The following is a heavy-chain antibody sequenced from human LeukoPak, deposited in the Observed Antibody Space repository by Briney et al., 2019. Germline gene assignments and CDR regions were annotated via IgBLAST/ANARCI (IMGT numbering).Heavy chain of an antibody. V-gene: IGHV3-23*01. J-gene: IGHJ4*02. CDR2: INGSGGST. Sequence: AGGSLRLSCAASGFTFSSYAMSWVPQAPGKGLEWVSAINGSGGSTYYADSVKGRFTISRDNSKNTLYLQMNSLRAEDTAVYYCAKSGSAGSGWFFDYWGQGTLVTVSS. CDR3: AKSGSAGSGWFFDY. CDR1: GFTFSSYA. D-gene: IGHD6-19*01.